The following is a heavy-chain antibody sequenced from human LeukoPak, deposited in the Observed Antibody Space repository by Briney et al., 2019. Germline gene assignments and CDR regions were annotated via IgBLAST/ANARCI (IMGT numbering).Heavy chain of an antibody. CDR3: AKGGMQLPFDY. D-gene: IGHD2-2*01. CDR2: VSGSGGST. V-gene: IGHV3-23*01. CDR1: GFTFSSYA. J-gene: IGHJ4*02. Sequence: PGGSLRLSCAASGFTFSSYAMIWVRQAPGKGVEWVSAVSGSGGSTYYADSVKGRFTISRDNSKNTLYLQMNSLRAEDTAVYYCAKGGMQLPFDYWGQGTLVTVSS.